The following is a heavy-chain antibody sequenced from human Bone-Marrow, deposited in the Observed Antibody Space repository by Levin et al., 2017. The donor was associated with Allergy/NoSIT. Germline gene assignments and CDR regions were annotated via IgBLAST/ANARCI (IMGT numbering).Heavy chain of an antibody. Sequence: ASVKVSCKASGYTFTSYGISWVRQAPGQGLEWMGWISAYNGNTNYAPKLPCRVPITTDTSTSTAYMELRSLRSDDTAVYYCARWSTKGLHLGEFGGFDYWGQGTLVTVSS. V-gene: IGHV1-18*01. CDR3: ARWSTKGLHLGEFGGFDY. J-gene: IGHJ4*02. D-gene: IGHD3-16*01. CDR1: GYTFTSYG. CDR2: ISAYNGNT.